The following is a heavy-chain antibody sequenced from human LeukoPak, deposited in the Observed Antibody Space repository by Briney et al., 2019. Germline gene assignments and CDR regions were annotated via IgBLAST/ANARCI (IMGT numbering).Heavy chain of an antibody. Sequence: SVKVSCKASGYTFTSYGISWVRQAPGQGLEWMGGIIPMSDTANYPQKFRGRLTITADIPTSTVYMELSSLRSEDTAVYYCAREDDTGRYMGDDAFDIWGQGTMVTVSS. CDR2: IIPMSDTA. CDR1: GYTFTSYG. D-gene: IGHD1-26*01. V-gene: IGHV1-69*06. J-gene: IGHJ3*02. CDR3: AREDDTGRYMGDDAFDI.